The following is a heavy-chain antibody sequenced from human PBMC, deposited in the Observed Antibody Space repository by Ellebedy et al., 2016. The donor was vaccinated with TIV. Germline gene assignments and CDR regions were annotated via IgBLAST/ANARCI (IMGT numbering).Heavy chain of an antibody. D-gene: IGHD1-1*01. J-gene: IGHJ4*02. CDR3: ARDRVDTWILLDN. CDR1: RGSITNNNYY. V-gene: IGHV4-39*07. CDR2: VSSGGST. Sequence: MPSETLSLTCTVPRGSITNNNYYWAWVREPPGKGLEWIGSVSSGGSTYYNPSLKSRVTISIDTSKNQFSLRLSSVTAADTAMYYCARDRVDTWILLDNWGQGTLVTVSS.